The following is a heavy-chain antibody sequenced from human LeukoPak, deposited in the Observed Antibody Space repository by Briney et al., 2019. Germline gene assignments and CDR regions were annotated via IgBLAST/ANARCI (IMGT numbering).Heavy chain of an antibody. J-gene: IGHJ4*02. CDR2: IKSKTDGGTT. D-gene: IGHD6-13*01. CDR3: AQKGSIAAAGGVY. Sequence: PGGSLRLSCAASGFTFSNAWMSWVRQAPGKGLEWVGRIKSKTDGGTTDYAAPVKGRFTISRDDSKNTLYLQMNSLRAEDTAVYYCAQKGSIAAAGGVYWGQGTLVTVSS. CDR1: GFTFSNAW. V-gene: IGHV3-15*01.